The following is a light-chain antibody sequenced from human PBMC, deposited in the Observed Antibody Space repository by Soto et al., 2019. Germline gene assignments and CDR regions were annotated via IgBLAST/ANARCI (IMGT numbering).Light chain of an antibody. V-gene: IGKV1-39*01. CDR3: QQSYKTPHT. CDR1: QDISNY. J-gene: IGKJ2*01. CDR2: DAS. Sequence: DIQMTQSPSSLSASVGDRVTITCQASQDISNYLNWYQQKPGKAPRLLIYDASNLKTGVPSRFSGTGSGTNFTLTISSLQPEDFATYYCQQSYKTPHTFGQGTKLETK.